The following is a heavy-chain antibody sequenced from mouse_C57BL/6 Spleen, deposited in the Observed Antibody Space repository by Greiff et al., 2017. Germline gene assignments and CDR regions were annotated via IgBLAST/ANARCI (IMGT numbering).Heavy chain of an antibody. CDR3: AVNYYGSSYGTY. J-gene: IGHJ3*01. V-gene: IGHV1-69*01. CDR2: IDPSDSYT. CDR1: GYTFTSYW. D-gene: IGHD1-1*01. Sequence: QVQLQQPGAELVMPGASVKLSCKASGYTFTSYWMHWVKQRPGQGLEWIGEIDPSDSYTNYNQKFKGKSTLTVDKSSSTAYMQLSSLTSEDSAVYYCAVNYYGSSYGTYWGQGTLVTVSA.